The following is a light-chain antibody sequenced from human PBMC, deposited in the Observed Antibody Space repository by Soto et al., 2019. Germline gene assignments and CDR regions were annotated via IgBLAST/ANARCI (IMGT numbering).Light chain of an antibody. CDR1: SSDVGSYNL. CDR3: CSYAGSSTYD. J-gene: IGLJ1*01. CDR2: EVS. Sequence: QSVLTQPASVSGSPGQSITISCTGTSSDVGSYNLVSWYQHHPGKAPKLMIYEVSKRPSGVSNRFSGSKSGNTASLTISGLQAEDEADYYCCSYAGSSTYDFGTGTEVTVL. V-gene: IGLV2-23*02.